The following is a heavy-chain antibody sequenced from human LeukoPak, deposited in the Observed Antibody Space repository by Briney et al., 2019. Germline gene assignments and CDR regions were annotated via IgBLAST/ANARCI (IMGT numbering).Heavy chain of an antibody. V-gene: IGHV4-4*09. Sequence: SETLSLTCTASGGSISSYYWSWIRQPPGKGLEWIGYIYTSGSTNYNPSLKSRVTISVDTSKNQFSLKLSSVTAADTAVYYCARHVGEWVNEIGWFDPWGQGTLVTVSS. D-gene: IGHD1-1*01. J-gene: IGHJ5*02. CDR1: GGSISSYY. CDR2: IYTSGST. CDR3: ARHVGEWVNEIGWFDP.